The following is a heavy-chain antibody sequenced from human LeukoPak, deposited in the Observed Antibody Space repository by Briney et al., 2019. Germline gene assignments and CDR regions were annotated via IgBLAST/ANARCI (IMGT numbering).Heavy chain of an antibody. J-gene: IGHJ6*02. CDR2: ISGYNGNT. Sequence: ASVKVSCQASGYTFNTYGINWVRQVPGPGLEWMGWISGYNGNTYIAQKFQGRVTMTTDTSATTAYMELRSLTSDDTAVYYCATGSLTMIRGVVYYYYGLDVWGQGTSVTVSS. V-gene: IGHV1-18*01. D-gene: IGHD3-10*01. CDR1: GYTFNTYG. CDR3: ATGSLTMIRGVVYYYYGLDV.